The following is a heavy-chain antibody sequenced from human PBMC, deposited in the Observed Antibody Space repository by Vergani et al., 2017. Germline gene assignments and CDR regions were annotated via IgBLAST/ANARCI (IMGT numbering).Heavy chain of an antibody. V-gene: IGHV5-51*03. J-gene: IGHJ4*02. CDR3: ARTGEMATITEPFDY. CDR1: GYSFTSYW. D-gene: IGHD5-24*01. CDR2: IYPGDSDT. Sequence: EVQLVQSGAEVKTPGESLKISCKGSGYSFTSYWIGWVRQMPGKGLEWMGIIYPGDSDTRYSPSFQGQVTISADKSISTAYLQWSSLKASDTAMYYCARTGEMATITEPFDYWGQGTLVTVSS.